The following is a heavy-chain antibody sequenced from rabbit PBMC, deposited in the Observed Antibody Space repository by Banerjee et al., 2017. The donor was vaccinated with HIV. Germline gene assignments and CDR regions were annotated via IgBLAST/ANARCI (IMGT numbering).Heavy chain of an antibody. D-gene: IGHD6-1*01. CDR2: INSSSGNT. CDR3: ARDWGAYAGHGYATGWLDL. Sequence: QQQLEESGGGLVKPGGTLTLTCTASGFSFSNKYVMCWVRQAPGKGLEWIACINSSSGNTVYATWAKGRFTISKTSSTTVTLQMTSLTAADTATYFCARDWGAYAGHGYATGWLDLWGPGTLVTVS. J-gene: IGHJ5*01. V-gene: IGHV1S45*01. CDR1: GFSFSNKYV.